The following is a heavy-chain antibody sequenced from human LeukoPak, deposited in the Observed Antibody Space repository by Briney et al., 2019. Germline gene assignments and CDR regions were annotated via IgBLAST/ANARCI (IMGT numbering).Heavy chain of an antibody. J-gene: IGHJ6*03. V-gene: IGHV3-21*01. CDR2: ISSSSSYI. D-gene: IGHD1-26*01. Sequence: GGFLRLSCAASVFTFSRYSMNCVRHAPGKGLEWVSSISSSSSYIYYADSVKGRFTISRDNAKNSLYLQMNSLRAEDTAVYYCARDPYSGRYGDYYYYYMDVWSKGTTVTISS. CDR3: ARDPYSGRYGDYYYYYMDV. CDR1: VFTFSRYS.